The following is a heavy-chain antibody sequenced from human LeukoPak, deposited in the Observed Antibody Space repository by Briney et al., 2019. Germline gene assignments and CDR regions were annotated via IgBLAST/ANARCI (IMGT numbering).Heavy chain of an antibody. J-gene: IGHJ5*02. Sequence: SETLPLTCTVSGGSISSYYWSWIRQPPGKGLEWIGYIYYSGSTNYNPSLKSRVTISVDASKNQFSLKLSSVTAADTAVYYCARVSTVTTSGWFDPWGQGTLVTVSS. D-gene: IGHD4-11*01. CDR2: IYYSGST. CDR3: ARVSTVTTSGWFDP. V-gene: IGHV4-59*01. CDR1: GGSISSYY.